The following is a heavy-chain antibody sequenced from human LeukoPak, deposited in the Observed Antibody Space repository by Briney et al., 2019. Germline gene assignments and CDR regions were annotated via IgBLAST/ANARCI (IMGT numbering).Heavy chain of an antibody. D-gene: IGHD3-10*01. Sequence: PSETLSLTCTVSGGSISSYYWSWIRQPPGKGLECIGYIHYTGSTNYNPSLKSRVTISVDTSKSQFSLKLSSVTAADTAIYYCARGGYYGSGNDFRFDPWGQGTLVTVSS. J-gene: IGHJ5*02. CDR3: ARGGYYGSGNDFRFDP. V-gene: IGHV4-59*01. CDR1: GGSISSYY. CDR2: IHYTGST.